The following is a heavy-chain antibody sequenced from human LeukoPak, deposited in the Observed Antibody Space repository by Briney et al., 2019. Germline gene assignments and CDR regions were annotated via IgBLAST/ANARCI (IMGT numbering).Heavy chain of an antibody. CDR3: SRPDKTYYYDSSGYPYAFDI. CDR2: ISSSGSTI. D-gene: IGHD3-22*01. Sequence: GGSLRLSCAASGFTFSSYEMNWVRQAPGKGLEWVSYISSSGSTIYYADSVKGRFTISRDNAKNSLYLQMNSLRAEDTAVYYCSRPDKTYYYDSSGYPYAFDIWGQGTMVTVSS. V-gene: IGHV3-48*03. J-gene: IGHJ3*02. CDR1: GFTFSSYE.